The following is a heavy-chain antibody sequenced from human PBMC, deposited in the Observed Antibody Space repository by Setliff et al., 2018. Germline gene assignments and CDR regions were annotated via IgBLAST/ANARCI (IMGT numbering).Heavy chain of an antibody. CDR3: AKGGALLYYFDF. D-gene: IGHD2-15*01. CDR1: GFTVSSNY. CDR2: IKQDGSNK. V-gene: IGHV3-7*01. J-gene: IGHJ4*02. Sequence: PGGSLRLSCAASGFTVSSNYMSWVRQAPGKGLEWVANIKQDGSNKYYADSVKGRFTISRDNSKNTVYLQMNSLRAEDTAVYYCAKGGALLYYFDFWGQGTLVTVSS.